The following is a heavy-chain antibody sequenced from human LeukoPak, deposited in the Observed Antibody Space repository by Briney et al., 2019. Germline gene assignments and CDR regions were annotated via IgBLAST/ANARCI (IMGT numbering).Heavy chain of an antibody. V-gene: IGHV1-18*01. CDR2: ISAYNGNT. CDR3: ARDLLQYFDWLTMAGY. CDR1: GYSFIIFG. D-gene: IGHD3-9*01. Sequence: ASVKVSCKASGYSFIIFGISWGRQAPGQGLERMGWISAYNGNTNYAQKFQGRVTMTTDTSTTTAYVELRSLRSDDTAVYYCARDLLQYFDWLTMAGYWGQGTLVSVSS. J-gene: IGHJ4*02.